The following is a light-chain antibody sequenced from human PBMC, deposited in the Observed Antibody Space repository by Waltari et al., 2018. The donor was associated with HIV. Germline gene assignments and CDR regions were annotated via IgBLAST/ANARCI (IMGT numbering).Light chain of an antibody. CDR2: YAS. CDR1: QSIGSN. J-gene: IGKJ2*01. CDR3: HQSSSLPHT. V-gene: IGKV6-21*01. Sequence: EIVLTQSPDVQSVTPKEKVTITCRASQSIGSNLHWYQQKPDQSPKLLIKYASRSCSGVTSRFSGSGSGTDFTLTISRLEAEDAATYYCHQSSSLPHTFGQGTKLEIK.